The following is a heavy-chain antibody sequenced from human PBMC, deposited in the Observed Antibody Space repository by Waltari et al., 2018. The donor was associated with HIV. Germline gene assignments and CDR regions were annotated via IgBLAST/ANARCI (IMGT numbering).Heavy chain of an antibody. Sequence: QLQLQESGPGLVKPSETLSLTCTVSGGSISSSSYYWGWIRQPPGKGLEWIGSIYYSGSTYYNPSLKRRVTISVDTSKNQFSLKLSSVTAADTAVYYCARHQIAVAALDYWGQGTLVTVSS. J-gene: IGHJ4*02. CDR2: IYYSGST. CDR3: ARHQIAVAALDY. V-gene: IGHV4-39*01. D-gene: IGHD6-19*01. CDR1: GGSISSSSYY.